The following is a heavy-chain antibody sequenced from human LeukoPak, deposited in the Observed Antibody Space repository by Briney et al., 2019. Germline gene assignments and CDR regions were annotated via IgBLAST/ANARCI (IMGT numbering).Heavy chain of an antibody. J-gene: IGHJ4*02. Sequence: GGSLRLSCAASGXTFDNYAVSWVRQAPGKGLEWVSGISGSGGTTNYADSVKGRLTISRDNSKNTLSLQMNSLRADDTAVYYCAKGYSSGWYYFDYWGQGTLVTVSS. V-gene: IGHV3-23*01. D-gene: IGHD6-19*01. CDR1: GXTFDNYA. CDR2: ISGSGGTT. CDR3: AKGYSSGWYYFDY.